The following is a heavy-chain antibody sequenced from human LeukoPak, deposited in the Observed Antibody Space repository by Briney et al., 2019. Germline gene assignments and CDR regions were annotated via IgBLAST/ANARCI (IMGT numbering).Heavy chain of an antibody. CDR3: ARDIGDALDV. CDR1: GYTFNNYG. J-gene: IGHJ6*04. D-gene: IGHD3-16*02. V-gene: IGHV1-18*01. Sequence: ASVKVSCKVSGYTFNNYGISWVRQAPGQGLEWMGRISAYNGNTNYAQKVQGRVTMTRDTSISTAYMELSRLRSDDTAVYYCARDIGDALDVWGKGTTVTVSS. CDR2: ISAYNGNT.